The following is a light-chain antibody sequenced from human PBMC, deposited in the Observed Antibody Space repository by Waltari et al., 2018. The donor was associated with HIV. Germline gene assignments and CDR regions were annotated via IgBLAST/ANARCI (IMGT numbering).Light chain of an antibody. CDR2: DVN. J-gene: IGLJ2*01. V-gene: IGLV2-23*02. CDR3: CSYAGSPTFVI. CDR1: SSDIGSYNL. Sequence: QSALTQPASVSGSLGQSITISCTGTSSDIGSYNLVSWYQQYPVKAPKVIIYDVNKWPSGVSHRFSGFKAANTASLTISGLQAEDEADYYCCSYAGSPTFVIFGGGTKVTVL.